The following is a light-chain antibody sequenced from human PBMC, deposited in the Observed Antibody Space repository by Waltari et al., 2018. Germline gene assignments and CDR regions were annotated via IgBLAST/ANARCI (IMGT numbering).Light chain of an antibody. Sequence: DIQMTQSPSTLSASVGDRVTVTCRASQNINKWLAWYQQKPGKAPNLLIYDASTLQSGVPSRFSGSGFGTEFTLAISSLQPEDFATYFCQHYNTYPPTFGQGTRV. CDR3: QHYNTYPPT. CDR1: QNINKW. V-gene: IGKV1-5*01. CDR2: DAS. J-gene: IGKJ1*01.